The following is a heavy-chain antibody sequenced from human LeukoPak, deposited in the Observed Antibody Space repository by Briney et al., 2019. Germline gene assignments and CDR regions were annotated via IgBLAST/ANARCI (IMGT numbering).Heavy chain of an antibody. V-gene: IGHV4-39*07. CDR1: GGSISSSSYY. CDR3: ARYHNGYDDY. CDR2: IYYSGNT. Sequence: SETLSLTCTVSGGSISSSSYYWGWIRQPPGKGLEWTGSIYYSGNTYYNPSLKSRVTISTDTSKNQFSLKLSSVTAADTALYYCARYHNGYDDYWGQGTLVTVSS. J-gene: IGHJ4*02. D-gene: IGHD5-12*01.